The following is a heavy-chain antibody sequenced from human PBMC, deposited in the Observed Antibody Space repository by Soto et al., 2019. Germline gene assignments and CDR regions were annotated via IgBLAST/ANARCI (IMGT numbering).Heavy chain of an antibody. V-gene: IGHV1-69*02. D-gene: IGHD5-18*01. J-gene: IGHJ4*02. CDR3: ASPPEEFSRGYSYGYSVSHFDY. CDR1: GGTFSSYT. CDR2: IIPILGIA. Sequence: ASVKVSCKASGGTFSSYTISWVRQAPGQGLEWMGRIIPILGIANYAQKFQGRVTITADKSTSTAYMELSSLRSEDTAVYYCASPPEEFSRGYSYGYSVSHFDYWGQGTLVTVSS.